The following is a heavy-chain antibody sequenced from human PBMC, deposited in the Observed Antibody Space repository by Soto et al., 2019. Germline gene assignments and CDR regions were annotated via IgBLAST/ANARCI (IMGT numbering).Heavy chain of an antibody. J-gene: IGHJ6*02. Sequence: QVLESGGGLVQPGGSLRLSCAASGFAFSNFHMNWVRQAPGKGLQWVATIGGAGNDIHYADSVEGRFTVSRDNSKNTLHLQMDGLRDEDTAIYYCAKRFSNAWEAGRDVWGQGTTVTVSS. CDR2: IGGAGNDI. CDR1: GFAFSNFH. CDR3: AKRFSNAWEAGRDV. V-gene: IGHV3-23*01. D-gene: IGHD1-26*01.